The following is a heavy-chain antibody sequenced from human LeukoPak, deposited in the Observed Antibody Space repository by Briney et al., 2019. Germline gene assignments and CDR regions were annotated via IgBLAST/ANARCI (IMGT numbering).Heavy chain of an antibody. V-gene: IGHV4-39*01. D-gene: IGHD6-6*01. J-gene: IGHJ4*02. Sequence: SETLSLTCSVSSGPISSYYWGWIRQPPGKGLEWIGSIYYSGSTYYNPSLKSRVTISVDTSKNQFSLKLSSVTAADTAVYYCARLGQLDYWGQGTLVTVSS. CDR2: IYYSGST. CDR1: SGPISSYY. CDR3: ARLGQLDY.